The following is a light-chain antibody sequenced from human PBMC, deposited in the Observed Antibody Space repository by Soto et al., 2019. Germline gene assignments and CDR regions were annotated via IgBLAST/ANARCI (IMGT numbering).Light chain of an antibody. CDR1: SSDVGGYNY. V-gene: IGLV2-14*01. Sequence: QSALTQPASVSGSPGQSITISCTGTSSDVGGYNYVSWYQQHPGKVPKLMIYEVSNRPSGVSNRFSGSKSGNTASLTISGLQAEDEADYYCSSYTNSSTLEGVFGGGTKLTVL. CDR3: SSYTNSSTLEGV. J-gene: IGLJ2*01. CDR2: EVS.